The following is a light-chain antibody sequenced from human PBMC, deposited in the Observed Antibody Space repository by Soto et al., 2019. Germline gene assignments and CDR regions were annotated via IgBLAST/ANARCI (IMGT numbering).Light chain of an antibody. CDR2: EAS. V-gene: IGLV2-14*01. J-gene: IGLJ1*01. Sequence: QSLLTQPASVSGSPGHTITISCTGTSSDVGSYDYVSWYQQHPAKVPKLMLYEASNRPSGVSNRCSGSKTVNTAPLTTSGLQAEEEADYYCSSYARSSALIVXTGT. CDR1: SSDVGSYDY. CDR3: SSYARSSALI.